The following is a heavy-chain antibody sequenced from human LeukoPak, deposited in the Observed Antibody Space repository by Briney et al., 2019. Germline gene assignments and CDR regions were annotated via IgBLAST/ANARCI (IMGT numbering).Heavy chain of an antibody. CDR3: ARHASFYDYVWGTSLHP. CDR1: GGYISSSSYY. J-gene: IGHJ4*02. CDR2: IYHSGST. D-gene: IGHD3-16*01. V-gene: IGHV4-39*01. Sequence: SETLSLTCTVSGGYISSSSYYWGWIRQSPGKGLERIGSIYHSGSTSYNPSLKSRVTISVDTSKNQYSLKLSSVTAADTAVYYCARHASFYDYVWGTSLHPWGQGTLVTVSS.